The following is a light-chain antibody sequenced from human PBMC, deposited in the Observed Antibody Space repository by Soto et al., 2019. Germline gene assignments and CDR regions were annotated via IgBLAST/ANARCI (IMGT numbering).Light chain of an antibody. CDR3: QQRSNWPLT. V-gene: IGKV3-11*01. CDR2: DAS. J-gene: IGKJ4*01. Sequence: EIVLTQSPATLSLSPGERATLSCRASQSVSSYLAWYRQKPGQAPRLLIYDASNRATGIPARFSGSGSGTDFTLTISRQEPEDFAVYYCQQRSNWPLTFGGWTQVEIK. CDR1: QSVSSY.